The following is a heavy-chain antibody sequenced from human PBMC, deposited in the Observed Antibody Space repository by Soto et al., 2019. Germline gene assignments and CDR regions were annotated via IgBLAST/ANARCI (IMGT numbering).Heavy chain of an antibody. CDR2: ISAYNGNT. Sequence: ASVKVSCKASGYTFTSYGISWVRQAPGQGLEWMGWISAYNGNTNYAQKLQGRVTMTTDTSTSTAYMELRSLRSDDTAVYYCARDLGIAARRGVRIFGYWGQGALVTVSS. J-gene: IGHJ4*02. CDR1: GYTFTSYG. V-gene: IGHV1-18*04. D-gene: IGHD6-6*01. CDR3: ARDLGIAARRGVRIFGY.